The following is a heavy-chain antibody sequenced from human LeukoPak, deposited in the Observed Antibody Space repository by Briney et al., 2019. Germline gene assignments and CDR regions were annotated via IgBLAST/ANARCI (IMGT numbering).Heavy chain of an antibody. D-gene: IGHD3-9*01. CDR2: ISSSTLYI. Sequence: GGSLRLSCAASGFTFSRYSMNWVRQTPEKGLEWVSSISSSTLYIHYADSVKGRFTISRNNARNSVDLQMNNLRVEDTAVYYCTRGYDILTGYDYWGQGILVTVSS. V-gene: IGHV3-21*06. CDR1: GFTFSRYS. CDR3: TRGYDILTGYDY. J-gene: IGHJ4*02.